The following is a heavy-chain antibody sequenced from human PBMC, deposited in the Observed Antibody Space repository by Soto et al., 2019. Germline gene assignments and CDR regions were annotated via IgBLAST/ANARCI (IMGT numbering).Heavy chain of an antibody. CDR2: IYPGDSDT. Sequence: GGSLKISCKGSGYSFTSYWIGWVRQMPGKGLEWMGIIYPGDSDTRYSPSFQGQVTISVDKSISTAYLQWSSLEASDTAMYYCARRCYVFWSGDYWFDPWGQGTLVTVSS. V-gene: IGHV5-51*01. D-gene: IGHD3-3*01. J-gene: IGHJ5*02. CDR3: ARRCYVFWSGDYWFDP. CDR1: GYSFTSYW.